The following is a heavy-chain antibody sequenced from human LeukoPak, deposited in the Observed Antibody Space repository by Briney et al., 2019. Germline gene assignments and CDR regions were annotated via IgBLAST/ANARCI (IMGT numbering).Heavy chain of an antibody. CDR3: AKVYSSVWTHIGHFDY. J-gene: IGHJ4*02. CDR1: GFTFSNYA. CDR2: ISRSGDST. V-gene: IGHV3-23*01. D-gene: IGHD6-19*01. Sequence: GGSLRVSCAASGFTFSNYAMSWVRQAPGRGLEWVSGISRSGDSTFYTDSVKGRFTISRDNSKNTLYLQMNSLRAEDTAVYYCAKVYSSVWTHIGHFDYWGQGTLVTVSS.